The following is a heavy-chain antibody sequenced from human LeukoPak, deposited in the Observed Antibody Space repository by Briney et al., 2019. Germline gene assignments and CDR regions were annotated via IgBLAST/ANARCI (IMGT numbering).Heavy chain of an antibody. CDR1: GFTFSSYW. CDR3: ARGRIYSSSLFDY. CDR2: IKQVGSEK. Sequence: PGGSLRLSCAASGFTFSSYWMSWVRQAPGKGRGWVANIKQVGSEKYYVDSVKGRFTISRDNAKNSLYLQMNSLRAEDTAVYYCARGRIYSSSLFDYWGQGTLVTVSS. D-gene: IGHD6-13*01. V-gene: IGHV3-7*01. J-gene: IGHJ4*02.